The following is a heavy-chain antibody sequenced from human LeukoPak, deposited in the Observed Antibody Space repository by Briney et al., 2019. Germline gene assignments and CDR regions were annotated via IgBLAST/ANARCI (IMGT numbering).Heavy chain of an antibody. CDR2: IYDSGST. D-gene: IGHD3-22*01. CDR3: ARVYDYDLSSRKDAFDI. J-gene: IGHJ3*02. V-gene: IGHV4-59*08. CDR1: GGSISSYY. Sequence: SETLSLTCTVSGGSISSYYWSWIRQPPGKGLEWIGYIYDSGSTNYNPSLKSRVTISMDTSKNQFSLKLSSVTAADTAVYYCARVYDYDLSSRKDAFDIWGQGTMITVSS.